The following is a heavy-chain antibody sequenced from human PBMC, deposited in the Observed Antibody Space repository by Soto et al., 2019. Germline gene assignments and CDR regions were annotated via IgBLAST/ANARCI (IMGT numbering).Heavy chain of an antibody. Sequence: EVQLAESGGALVQPGRSLRLSCAAAGFTFDDYAMHWVRQVLGKGLEWVSSISWNSGNIGYADSVKGRFTTSRDNAKNSLDLQMNSLRPEDTALYYCVRSKGGYSYGTPFDYWGQGTLVTVSS. CDR2: ISWNSGNI. D-gene: IGHD5-18*01. V-gene: IGHV3-9*01. CDR3: VRSKGGYSYGTPFDY. CDR1: GFTFDDYA. J-gene: IGHJ4*02.